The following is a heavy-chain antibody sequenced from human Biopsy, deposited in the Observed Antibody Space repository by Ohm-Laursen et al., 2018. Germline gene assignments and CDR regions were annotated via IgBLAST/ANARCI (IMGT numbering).Heavy chain of an antibody. J-gene: IGHJ4*02. Sequence: ASVKVSCKVSGYTLTELSMHWVRQVPGKGLEWMGGFAPENGKTVYAQNFQARVSLTEDTSTDTAYMELRSLRSEDTAVYYCAADINVWNANYWGQGTQVTVSS. V-gene: IGHV1-24*01. CDR3: AADINVWNANY. CDR2: FAPENGKT. CDR1: GYTLTELS. D-gene: IGHD1-1*01.